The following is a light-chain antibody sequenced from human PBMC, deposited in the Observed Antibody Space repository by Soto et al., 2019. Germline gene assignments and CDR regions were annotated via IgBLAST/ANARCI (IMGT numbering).Light chain of an antibody. Sequence: DIVLTQSPLSLPVTPGEPASISCRSSQSLLHSNGNIYLDWYLQKPGQSPQLLIYLGSIRASVVPYRLGGSGSGKDFTLKITRVEAEDVGVYYCMQAVQAPRTFGQGTKVEIQ. CDR3: MQAVQAPRT. J-gene: IGKJ1*01. V-gene: IGKV2-28*01. CDR1: QSLLHSNGNIY. CDR2: LGS.